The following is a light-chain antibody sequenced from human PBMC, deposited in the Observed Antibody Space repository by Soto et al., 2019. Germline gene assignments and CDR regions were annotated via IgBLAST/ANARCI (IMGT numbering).Light chain of an antibody. Sequence: DVVMTQSPLSLPVTLGPPAFISCRSHQSLVHSDGIAYFSWFQQRPGRSPRRIIYKVSNRDSGVPARFSGSGSGTDFALKISRVEAEDVGVYYCMQGTHWPITFGQGTRLEIK. V-gene: IGKV2-30*02. J-gene: IGKJ5*01. CDR2: KVS. CDR3: MQGTHWPIT. CDR1: QSLVHSDGIAY.